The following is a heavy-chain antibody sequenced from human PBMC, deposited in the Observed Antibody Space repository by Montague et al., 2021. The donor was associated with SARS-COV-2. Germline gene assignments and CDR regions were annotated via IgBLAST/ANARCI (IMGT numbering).Heavy chain of an antibody. J-gene: IGHJ4*02. CDR1: GFTFSHYA. D-gene: IGHD2-21*01. Sequence: SLRLSCAASGFTFSHYAMSWVRWAPGKGLEWVSAIGDSGSKTHYADSVKGRFTISRDNSKNTLPLEMNSLKVDDTAVYYCAKDPIPGGSNPYYFDFWGQGTLVTVS. CDR2: IGDSGSKT. CDR3: AKDPIPGGSNPYYFDF. V-gene: IGHV3-23*01.